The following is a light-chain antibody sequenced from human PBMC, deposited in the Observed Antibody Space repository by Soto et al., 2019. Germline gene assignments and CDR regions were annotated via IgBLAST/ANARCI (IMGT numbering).Light chain of an antibody. CDR1: QSLTSNY. V-gene: IGKV3-20*01. J-gene: IGKJ2*01. CDR2: GAS. Sequence: EIVLTQSPGTLSLSPGERATLSCRASQSLTSNYLAWYQQKPGQAPSLLICGASSRATGIPDSFSGSGAGTDFTLTISRLEPEDFAVYYCQHYDRSPPSYTFGQGTKLEIK. CDR3: QHYDRSPPSYT.